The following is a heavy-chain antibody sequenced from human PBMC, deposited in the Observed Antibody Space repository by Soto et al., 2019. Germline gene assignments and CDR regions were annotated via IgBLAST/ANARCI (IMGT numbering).Heavy chain of an antibody. D-gene: IGHD6-13*01. Sequence: ASVNDPSKASGYTLSRYGISLVRQAPGQGLEWMGWISAYNGNTNYAQKLQGRVTMTTDTSTSTAYLELWSLRSDDTAVYYCARDHTLAWQQQLVRISYYGMDVWGQGTMVTVSS. J-gene: IGHJ6*02. CDR2: ISAYNGNT. CDR1: GYTLSRYG. V-gene: IGHV1-18*01. CDR3: ARDHTLAWQQQLVRISYYGMDV.